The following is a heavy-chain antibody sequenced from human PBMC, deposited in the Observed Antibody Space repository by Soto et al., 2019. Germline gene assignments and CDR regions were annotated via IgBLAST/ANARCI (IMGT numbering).Heavy chain of an antibody. D-gene: IGHD3-3*01. CDR2: IYYSGST. J-gene: IGHJ5*02. CDR1: GGSSSSSSYY. Sequence: SETLSLTCTVSGGSSSSSSYYWGWIRQPPGKGLEWIGSIYYSGSTYYNPSLKSRVTISVDTSKIQFSLRLSSVSAADTAVYYCARHGRPLQRTIFGVVIPGWFDPWGQGTLVTVSS. V-gene: IGHV4-39*01. CDR3: ARHGRPLQRTIFGVVIPGWFDP.